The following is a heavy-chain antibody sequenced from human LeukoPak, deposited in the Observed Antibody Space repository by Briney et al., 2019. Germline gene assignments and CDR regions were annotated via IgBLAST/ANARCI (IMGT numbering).Heavy chain of an antibody. Sequence: DSVKGRFTISRDNSKNTVSLQMNSLRAEDTAVYYCASSNLRYFDWLLNWGQGTLVTVSS. D-gene: IGHD3-9*01. J-gene: IGHJ4*02. CDR3: ASSNLRYFDWLLN. V-gene: IGHV3-30*07.